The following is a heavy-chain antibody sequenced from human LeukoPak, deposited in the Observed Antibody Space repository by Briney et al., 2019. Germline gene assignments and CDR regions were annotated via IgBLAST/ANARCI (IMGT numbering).Heavy chain of an antibody. Sequence: GGSLRLSCAASGFTFSSYALSWVRQAPGKGLEWVSAISGSGGSTYYADSVKGRFTISRDNSKNTLYPQMNSLRAEDTAVYYCAKDGSSAGGWYENYFDYWGQGTLVTVSS. CDR2: ISGSGGST. CDR1: GFTFSSYA. CDR3: AKDGSSAGGWYENYFDY. V-gene: IGHV3-23*01. J-gene: IGHJ4*02. D-gene: IGHD6-19*01.